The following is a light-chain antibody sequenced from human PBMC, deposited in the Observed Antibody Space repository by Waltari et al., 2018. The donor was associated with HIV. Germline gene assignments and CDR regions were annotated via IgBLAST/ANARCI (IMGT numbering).Light chain of an antibody. J-gene: IGKJ2*01. Sequence: DIQVTQSPSSLSASFVDRVIITCRANKTINNYLNWYNYQPGKAPQLLIYAASGLQSGVPPRFTGSGSGTDFTLTISSLQPEDFATYYCQQSYSFPFTFGPGTKLEIK. CDR2: AAS. CDR1: KTINNY. V-gene: IGKV1-39*01. CDR3: QQSYSFPFT.